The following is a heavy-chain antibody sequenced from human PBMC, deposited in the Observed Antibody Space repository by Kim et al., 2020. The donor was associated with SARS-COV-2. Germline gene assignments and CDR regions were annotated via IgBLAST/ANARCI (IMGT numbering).Heavy chain of an antibody. CDR3: SRGQTIAEASGAFDI. D-gene: IGHD6-25*01. V-gene: IGHV3-30-3*01. CDR2: ISHDGSNK. J-gene: IGHJ3*02. Sequence: GGSLRLSCAASGFTFSSYAMHWVRQAPGKGLDWVAVISHDGSNKYYSDSVKGRFTISRDNSKNTMYLQMNNLSAEDKAEYYCSRGQTIAEASGAFDIWGQGTMVTVSS. CDR1: GFTFSSYA.